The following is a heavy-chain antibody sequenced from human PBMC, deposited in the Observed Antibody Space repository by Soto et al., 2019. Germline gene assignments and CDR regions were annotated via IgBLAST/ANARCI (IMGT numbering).Heavy chain of an antibody. CDR2: IIPIFGTA. J-gene: IGHJ4*02. CDR3: ARDAEGYGYKAYDY. V-gene: IGHV1-69*06. D-gene: IGHD5-18*01. CDR1: GYTFTGYY. Sequence: SVKVSCKAFGYTFTGYYVHWVRQAPGQGLEWMGGIIPIFGTANYAQKFQGRVTITADKSTSTAYMELSSLRSEDTAVYYCARDAEGYGYKAYDYWGQGTLVTVSS.